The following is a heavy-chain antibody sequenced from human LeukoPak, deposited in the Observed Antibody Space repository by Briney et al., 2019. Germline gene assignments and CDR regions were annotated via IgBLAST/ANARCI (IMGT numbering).Heavy chain of an antibody. CDR1: GYSLSELS. CDR2: FDPEDGKT. V-gene: IGHV1-24*01. Sequence: ASVKVSCKVSGYSLSELSMHWVRQAPGKGLEWMGGFDPEDGKTINAQKFQGRLTMTEDTSTDTAYMELSSLRSEDTAVYYCTAVRFEVDSSGYYHNYFDPWGQGTLVTVSS. J-gene: IGHJ5*02. CDR3: TAVRFEVDSSGYYHNYFDP. D-gene: IGHD3-22*01.